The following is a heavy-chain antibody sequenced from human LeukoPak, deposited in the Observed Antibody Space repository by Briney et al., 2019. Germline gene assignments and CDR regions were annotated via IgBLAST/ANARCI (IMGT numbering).Heavy chain of an antibody. V-gene: IGHV3-33*01. Sequence: PGGSLRLSCAASGFSFRSYGIHWVRQAPGKGLEWVAVIWYDGSKKYYADSEKGRFTISRDNSKNTLYLQMDSLRAEDTAVYYCARENTMVRGVTLYYFDYWGQGTLVTVSS. CDR1: GFSFRSYG. J-gene: IGHJ4*02. D-gene: IGHD3-10*01. CDR3: ARENTMVRGVTLYYFDY. CDR2: IWYDGSKK.